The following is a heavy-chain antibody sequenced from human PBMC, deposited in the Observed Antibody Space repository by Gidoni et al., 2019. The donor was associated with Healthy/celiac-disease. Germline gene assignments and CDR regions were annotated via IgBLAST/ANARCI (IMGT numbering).Heavy chain of an antibody. CDR1: GFTFTRYA. CDR2: ISGSGGST. Sequence: EVQLLESGGGLVQPGGSLILSCAASGFTFTRYAMSWVRQARGKELEWVSAISGSGGSTYYADSVKGRFTISRDNSKNTLYLQMNSLRAEDTAVYYCAKDEASAFDIWGQGTMVTVSS. CDR3: AKDEASAFDI. J-gene: IGHJ3*02. V-gene: IGHV3-23*01.